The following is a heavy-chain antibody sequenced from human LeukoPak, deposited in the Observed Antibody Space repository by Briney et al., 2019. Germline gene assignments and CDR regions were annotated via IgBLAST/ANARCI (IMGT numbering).Heavy chain of an antibody. CDR2: IYTSGST. CDR1: GGSISSYY. D-gene: IGHD3-10*01. Sequence: SETLSLTCTVSGGSISSYYWSWIRQPAGKGLEWIGRIYTSGSTNYNPSLKSRVTMSVDTSKNQFSLRLSSVTAADTAVYYCARVRYGSGSYFVYSWFDPWGQGTLVTVSS. V-gene: IGHV4-4*07. J-gene: IGHJ5*02. CDR3: ARVRYGSGSYFVYSWFDP.